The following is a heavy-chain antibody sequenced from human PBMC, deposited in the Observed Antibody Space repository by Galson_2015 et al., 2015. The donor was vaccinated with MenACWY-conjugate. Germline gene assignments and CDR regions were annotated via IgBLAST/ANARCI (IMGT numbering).Heavy chain of an antibody. J-gene: IGHJ4*02. CDR3: AKGIAVAGPFDY. D-gene: IGHD6-19*01. CDR2: IIPIFGTA. Sequence: SVKVSCKASGYTFSSYAISWVRQAPGQGLEWMGGIIPIFGTANYAQKFQGRVTITADESTSTAYMELSSLRSEDTAVYYCAKGIAVAGPFDYWGQGTLVTVSS. V-gene: IGHV1-69*13. CDR1: GYTFSSYA.